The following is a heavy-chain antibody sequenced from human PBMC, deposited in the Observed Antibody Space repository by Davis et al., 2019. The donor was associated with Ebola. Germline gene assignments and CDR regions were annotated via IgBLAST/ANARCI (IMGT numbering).Heavy chain of an antibody. CDR1: GYSISSGYY. CDR3: AGGYSSGWYDY. CDR2: IYYSGST. D-gene: IGHD6-19*01. J-gene: IGHJ4*02. Sequence: MPSETLSLTCTVSGYSISSGYYWSWIRQPPGKRLEWIGYIYYSGSTNYNPSLKSRVTISVDTSKNQFSLKLSSVTAADTAVYYCAGGYSSGWYDYWGQGTLVTVSS. V-gene: IGHV4-38-2*02.